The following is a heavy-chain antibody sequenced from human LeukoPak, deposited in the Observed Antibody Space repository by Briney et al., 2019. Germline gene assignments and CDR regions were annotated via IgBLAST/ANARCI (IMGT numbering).Heavy chain of an antibody. V-gene: IGHV3-7*04. CDR3: ARDSPGYLAYDS. CDR1: GFTFSTYW. Sequence: GGSLRLSCAASGFTFSTYWMTWVRQAPGKGPEWVANIKEDGSATYYVDSVRGRFTISRDNAKKSLYLQMNSLRAEDTAVYYCARDSPGYLAYDSWGQGTLVTVSS. D-gene: IGHD1-1*01. CDR2: IKEDGSAT. J-gene: IGHJ4*02.